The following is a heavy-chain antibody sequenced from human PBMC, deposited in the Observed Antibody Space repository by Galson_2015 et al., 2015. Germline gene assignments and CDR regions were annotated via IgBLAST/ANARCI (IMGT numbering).Heavy chain of an antibody. J-gene: IGHJ2*01. CDR3: ARSEGMWHTRFDL. CDR2: IWYDGSNK. D-gene: IGHD2-2*01. CDR1: GFTFSSYG. V-gene: IGHV3-33*01. Sequence: SLRLSCAASGFTFSSYGMHWVRQAPGKGLEWVAVIWYDGSNKYYADSVKGRFTISRDNSKNTLYLQMGSLRAEDMAVYYCARSEGMWHTRFDLWGRGTLVTVSS.